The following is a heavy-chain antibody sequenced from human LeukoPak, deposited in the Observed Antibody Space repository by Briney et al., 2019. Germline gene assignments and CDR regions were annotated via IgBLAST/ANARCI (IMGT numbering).Heavy chain of an antibody. CDR3: ARVSSIAAPWFDP. D-gene: IGHD6-6*01. CDR2: INPNSGGT. CDR1: GYTFTGYY. J-gene: IGHJ5*02. Sequence: ASVKVSCKASGYTFTGYYMHWVRQAPGQGLEWMGWINPNSGGTNYAQKFQGRVTMTRDTSISTAYMELSRLRSDDTAVYYCARVSSIAAPWFDPWGQGTLVTVSS. V-gene: IGHV1-2*02.